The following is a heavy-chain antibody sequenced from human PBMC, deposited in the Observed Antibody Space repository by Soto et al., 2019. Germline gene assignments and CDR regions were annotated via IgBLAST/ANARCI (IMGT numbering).Heavy chain of an antibody. D-gene: IGHD3-3*01. Sequence: PGGSLRLSCAASGFTFSSYAMHWVRQAPGKGLEWVAVISYDGSNKYYADSVKGRFTISRDNSKNTLYLQMNSLRAEDTAVYYCARDRSPIFGVVSAQDYWRQGTLVTVTS. V-gene: IGHV3-30-3*01. J-gene: IGHJ4*02. CDR3: ARDRSPIFGVVSAQDY. CDR2: ISYDGSNK. CDR1: GFTFSSYA.